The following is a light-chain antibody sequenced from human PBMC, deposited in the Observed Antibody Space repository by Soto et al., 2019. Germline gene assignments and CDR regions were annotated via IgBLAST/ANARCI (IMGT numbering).Light chain of an antibody. J-gene: IGKJ2*01. V-gene: IGKV3-20*01. Sequence: EIVLTQSPGTLSLSPGERATLSCRASQSVSISSLAWYQQKPGQAPRLLIYSASSMATGIPDRFSGRGSGTDFTLTSSRLEPEGFAVYYCQQYGSSSYTFGQGTNLEIK. CDR2: SAS. CDR1: QSVSISS. CDR3: QQYGSSSYT.